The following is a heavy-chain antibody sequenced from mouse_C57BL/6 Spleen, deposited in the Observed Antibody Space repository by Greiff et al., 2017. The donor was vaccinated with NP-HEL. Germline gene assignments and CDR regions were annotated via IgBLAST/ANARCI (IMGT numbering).Heavy chain of an antibody. J-gene: IGHJ2*01. CDR3: ARGSTGY. CDR2: IRTNSGST. D-gene: IGHD2-1*01. V-gene: IGHV1-64*01. CDR1: GYTFTSYW. Sequence: VQLQQPGAELVKPGASVKLSCKASGYTFTSYWMHWVKQRPGQGLEWIGMIRTNSGSTNYNEKFKRKTTLTVDKSSSPSYMQLRSLTSEDSAVYYCARGSTGYWGQGTTLTVSS.